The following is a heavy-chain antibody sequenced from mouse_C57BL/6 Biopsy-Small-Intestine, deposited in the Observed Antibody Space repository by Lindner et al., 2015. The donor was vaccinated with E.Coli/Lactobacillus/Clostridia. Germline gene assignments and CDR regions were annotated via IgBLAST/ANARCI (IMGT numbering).Heavy chain of an antibody. CDR1: GFSLTSYA. V-gene: IGHV2-9-1*01. CDR2: IWTGGGT. Sequence: VQLQESGPGLVAPSQSLSTTCTVSGFSLTSYAISWVRQPPGKGLEWLGVIWTGGGTNYNSALKSRLSISKDNSKSQVFLKMNSLQTDDTARYYCARIYDGYYVEFDYAMDYWGQGTSVTVSS. J-gene: IGHJ4*01. D-gene: IGHD2-3*01. CDR3: ARIYDGYYVEFDYAMDY.